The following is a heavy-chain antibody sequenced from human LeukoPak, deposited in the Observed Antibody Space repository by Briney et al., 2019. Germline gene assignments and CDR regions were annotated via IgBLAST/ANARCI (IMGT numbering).Heavy chain of an antibody. J-gene: IGHJ4*02. D-gene: IGHD4-23*01. CDR1: GGSISSDY. CDR2: IHYSGST. CDR3: ARLGRKTTVVPPDFDC. V-gene: IGHV4-59*01. Sequence: PSETLSLTCTVSGGSISSDYWSWVRQPPGKGLEWIGYIHYSGSTNYNASLKSRATISVDMSKNQFSLKLTSVSAAYTAVYYCARLGRKTTVVPPDFDCWGQGTLVTVSS.